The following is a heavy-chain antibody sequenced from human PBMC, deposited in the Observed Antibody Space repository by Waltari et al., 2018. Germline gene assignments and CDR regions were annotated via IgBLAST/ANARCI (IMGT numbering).Heavy chain of an antibody. CDR1: GRSLNISY. D-gene: IGHD6-19*01. Sequence: QVQLQESRPGLVTPSETLSLTCPVSGRSLNISYWRWIRQPPGKGLEWIGYVYYTGNTIYNPSLESRVTLSADTSKNQVSLRLRSVTAADTAVYYCARGMSSVWYGPFDYWGQGTLVTVSS. CDR2: VYYTGNT. CDR3: ARGMSSVWYGPFDY. J-gene: IGHJ4*02. V-gene: IGHV4-59*08.